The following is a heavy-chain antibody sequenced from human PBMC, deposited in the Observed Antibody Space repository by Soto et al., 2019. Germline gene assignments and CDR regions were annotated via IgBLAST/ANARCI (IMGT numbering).Heavy chain of an antibody. J-gene: IGHJ4*02. CDR3: AKGSSSWFCDY. D-gene: IGHD6-13*01. V-gene: IGHV3-23*01. Sequence: EVPLLESGGGLVQPGGSLRLSCAASGFTFSSYAMSWVRQAPGKGLEWVSAISGSGGSTYYADSVKGRFTISRDNAKNPLYLQMNSLRAEDTAVYHCAKGSSSWFCDYWGQGTLVTVSS. CDR2: ISGSGGST. CDR1: GFTFSSYA.